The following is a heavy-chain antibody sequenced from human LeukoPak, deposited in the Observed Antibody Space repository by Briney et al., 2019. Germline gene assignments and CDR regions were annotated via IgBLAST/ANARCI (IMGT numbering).Heavy chain of an antibody. CDR3: AGVKETTGNGRPNWFDP. CDR2: IFQRGYS. CDR1: GYSISSGYY. V-gene: IGHV4-38-2*01. D-gene: IGHD1-1*01. Sequence: SETLSLTCAVSGYSISSGYYWGWIRQPPGKGLQWIGSIFQRGYSYYNPSLKSRVTISVDTSRNQFSLKLSSVTAADTAVYYCAGVKETTGNGRPNWFDPWGQGTLVTVSS. J-gene: IGHJ5*02.